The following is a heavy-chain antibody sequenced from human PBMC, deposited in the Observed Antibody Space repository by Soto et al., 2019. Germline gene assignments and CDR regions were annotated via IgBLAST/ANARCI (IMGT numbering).Heavy chain of an antibody. J-gene: IGHJ6*02. D-gene: IGHD6-6*01. V-gene: IGHV4-31*03. Sequence: QVQLQESGPGLVKPSQTLSLTCTVSGGSISSGGYYWTWIRQHPGKGLEWIGYNYYSGITYYNPSRTSRVTISLDTSKNQFSLKLSSVTAADTAVYYCARGSSIAGLYYGMDVWGQGTTVTVSS. CDR3: ARGSSIAGLYYGMDV. CDR2: NYYSGIT. CDR1: GGSISSGGYY.